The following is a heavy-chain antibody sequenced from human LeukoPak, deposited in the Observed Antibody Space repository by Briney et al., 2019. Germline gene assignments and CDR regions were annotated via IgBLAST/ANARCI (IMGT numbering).Heavy chain of an antibody. CDR1: GFTFSSYW. D-gene: IGHD2-21*01. CDR3: AREVWWFLGPIYYYYYMDV. Sequence: GGSLRLSCAASGFTFSSYWMSWVRQAPGKGLEWVANIKQDGSEKYYVDSVKGRFTISRDNAKNSLYLQMNSLRAEDTAVYYCAREVWWFLGPIYYYYYMDVWGKGTTVTVSS. CDR2: IKQDGSEK. V-gene: IGHV3-7*01. J-gene: IGHJ6*03.